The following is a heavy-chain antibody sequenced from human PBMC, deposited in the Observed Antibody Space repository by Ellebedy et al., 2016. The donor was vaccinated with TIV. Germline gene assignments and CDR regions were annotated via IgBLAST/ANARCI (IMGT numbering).Heavy chain of an antibody. CDR2: IIPIFGTA. J-gene: IGHJ6*02. V-gene: IGHV1-69*13. CDR1: GGTFSSYA. Sequence: ASVKVSCKASGGTFSSYAISWVRQAPGQGLEWMGGIIPIFGTANYAQKFQGRVTITADESTSTAYMELSSLRSEDTAVYYCASLYCSSTSCYEYYYYYGMDVWGQGTTVTVSS. CDR3: ASLYCSSTSCYEYYYYYGMDV. D-gene: IGHD2-2*01.